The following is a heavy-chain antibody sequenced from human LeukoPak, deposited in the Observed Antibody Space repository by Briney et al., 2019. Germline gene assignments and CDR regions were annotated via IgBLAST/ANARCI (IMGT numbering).Heavy chain of an antibody. V-gene: IGHV1-18*01. D-gene: IGHD7-27*01. CDR1: GYTLTELS. Sequence: ASVKVSCKVSGYTLTELSMHWVRQAPGQGLEWMGWISAYNGNTNYAQKLQGRVTMTTDTSTSTAYMELRSLRSDDTAVYYCARDSYSGDVVDYWGQGTLVTVSS. CDR3: ARDSYSGDVVDY. CDR2: ISAYNGNT. J-gene: IGHJ4*02.